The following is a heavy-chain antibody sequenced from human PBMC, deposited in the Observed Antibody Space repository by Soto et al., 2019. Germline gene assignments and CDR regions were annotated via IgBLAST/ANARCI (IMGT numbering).Heavy chain of an antibody. D-gene: IGHD3-10*01. V-gene: IGHV1-69*12. CDR1: GGTFSSYA. Sequence: QVQLVQSGAEVKKPGSSVKVSCKASGGTFSSYAISWVRQAPGQGLEWMGGIIPIFGTANYAQKFQGRVTITADESTSTAYMELSSLRSADTAVYYCARKLRGSGSYYRHYYYYGMDVWGQGTTVTVSS. CDR3: ARKLRGSGSYYRHYYYYGMDV. CDR2: IIPIFGTA. J-gene: IGHJ6*02.